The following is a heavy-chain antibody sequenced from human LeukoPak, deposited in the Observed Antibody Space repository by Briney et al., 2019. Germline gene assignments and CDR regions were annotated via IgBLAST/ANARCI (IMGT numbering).Heavy chain of an antibody. CDR3: AKHSGSYHGETPFDY. CDR1: GFTFSSYA. V-gene: IGHV3-23*01. D-gene: IGHD1-26*01. J-gene: IGHJ4*02. CDR2: ISGSCGST. Sequence: GGSLRLSCAASGFTFSSYAMSWVRQAPGEGLEWVSAISGSCGSTYYADSVKGRFTISRDNSKSTLYLQMNSLRAEDTAVYYCAKHSGSYHGETPFDYWGQGTLVTVSS.